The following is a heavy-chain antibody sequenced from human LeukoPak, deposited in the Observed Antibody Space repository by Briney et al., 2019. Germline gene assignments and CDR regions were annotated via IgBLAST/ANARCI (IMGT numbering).Heavy chain of an antibody. CDR3: ARGYAFDY. CDR2: VYHSGTT. D-gene: IGHD5-12*01. J-gene: IGHJ4*02. CDR1: GYSISSAYY. Sequence: PSETLSLTCAVSGYSISSAYYWGWIRQPPGKGLEWIGSVYHSGTTYYSPSLKGRVTISVDTSRNQFSLKLSPVTAADTAVYYCARGYAFDYWGQGTLVTVSS. V-gene: IGHV4-38-2*01.